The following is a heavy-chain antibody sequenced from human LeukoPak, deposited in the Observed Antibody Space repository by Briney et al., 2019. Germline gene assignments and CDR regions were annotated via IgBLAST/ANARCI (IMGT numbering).Heavy chain of an antibody. J-gene: IGHJ1*01. CDR3: ARDSSYYYDSSGPGSAEYFQH. V-gene: IGHV3-30*02. Sequence: GGSLRLSCAASGFTFSSFGMHWVRQAPGKWLEWVAFIRYEGSNKYYAESVKGRFTISRDNSKNTLYLQMNSLRAEDTAVYYCARDSSYYYDSSGPGSAEYFQHWGQGTLVTVSS. CDR2: IRYEGSNK. CDR1: GFTFSSFG. D-gene: IGHD3-22*01.